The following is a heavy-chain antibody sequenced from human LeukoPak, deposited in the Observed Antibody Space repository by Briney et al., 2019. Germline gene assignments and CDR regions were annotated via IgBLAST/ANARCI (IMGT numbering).Heavy chain of an antibody. CDR1: GYTFTGYY. CDR2: IHPNSGGT. CDR3: ATSYSAHY. Sequence: GASVTVSFKASGYTFTGYYMHWGRQAPGQGLEWMGRIHPNSGGTNYAQKFQGRVTMTRDTSIRTAYMELSRLKSDDTAVYYCATSYSAHYWGQGTLVTVSS. J-gene: IGHJ4*02. D-gene: IGHD1-26*01. V-gene: IGHV1-2*06.